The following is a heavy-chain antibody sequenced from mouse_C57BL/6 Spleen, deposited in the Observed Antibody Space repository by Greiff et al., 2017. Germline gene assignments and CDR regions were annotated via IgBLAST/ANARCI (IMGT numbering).Heavy chain of an antibody. CDR3: ATPYGNYDAMDY. V-gene: IGHV2-2*01. D-gene: IGHD2-1*01. CDR2: IWCGGST. J-gene: IGHJ4*01. CDR1: GFSFTSYG. Sequence: VQLQQSGPGLVQPSQSLSITCTVSGFSFTSYGVHWVRQSPGKGLEWLGVIWCGGSTDYNAAFISRLSISKDNSKSQVFFKMNSLQADDTAIYYCATPYGNYDAMDYWGQGTSVTVSS.